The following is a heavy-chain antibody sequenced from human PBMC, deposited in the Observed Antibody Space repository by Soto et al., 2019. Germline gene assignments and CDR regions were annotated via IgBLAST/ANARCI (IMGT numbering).Heavy chain of an antibody. Sequence: SVKVSCKASGGTFSSYAISWVRQAPGQGLEWMGGIIPIFGTANYAQKFQGRVTITADESTSTAYMELSSLRSKDTAVYYCARHKAEGGYSYGPFDYWGQGTLVTVSS. V-gene: IGHV1-69*13. CDR3: ARHKAEGGYSYGPFDY. CDR2: IIPIFGTA. J-gene: IGHJ4*02. D-gene: IGHD5-18*01. CDR1: GGTFSSYA.